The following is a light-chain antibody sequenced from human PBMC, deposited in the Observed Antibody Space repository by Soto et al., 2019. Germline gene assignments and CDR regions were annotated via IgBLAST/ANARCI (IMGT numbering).Light chain of an antibody. J-gene: IGKJ4*01. CDR3: QQRSKWLT. Sequence: EIVLTQSPVTLSLSPGERATLSCRASQSVSSYLAWYQQKPGQAPRLVIYDGSNRATGIPARVSGSGSGTEFTLTISSLEPDDFAVYYCQQRSKWLTFGGGTKVEIK. CDR1: QSVSSY. V-gene: IGKV3-11*01. CDR2: DGS.